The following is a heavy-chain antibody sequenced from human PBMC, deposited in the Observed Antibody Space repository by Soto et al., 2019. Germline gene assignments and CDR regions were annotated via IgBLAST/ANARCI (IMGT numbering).Heavy chain of an antibody. D-gene: IGHD6-6*01. CDR1: GGTFSSYA. J-gene: IGHJ6*02. CDR3: AREYSSSMVAYYGMDV. V-gene: IGHV1-69*12. Sequence: QVQLVQSGAEVKKPGSSVKVSCKASGGTFSSYAISWVRQAPGQGLEWMGGIIPIFGTANYAQKFQGRVTITADESTSTDYMELSSLRSEDTAVYYCAREYSSSMVAYYGMDVWGQGTTVTVSS. CDR2: IIPIFGTA.